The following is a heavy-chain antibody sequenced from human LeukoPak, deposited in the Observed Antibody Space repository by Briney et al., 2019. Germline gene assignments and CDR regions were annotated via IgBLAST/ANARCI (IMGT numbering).Heavy chain of an antibody. V-gene: IGHV4-59*01. CDR3: ARTLGGAFDY. CDR1: GGSISSYY. Sequence: PSETLSLTCTVSGGSISSYYWSWIRQPPGKGLEWIWYIYYSGSTNYNPSLKSRVTISVDTSKNQFSLKLSSVTAADTAVYYCARTLGGAFDYWGQGTLVTVSS. J-gene: IGHJ4*02. CDR2: IYYSGST. D-gene: IGHD1-26*01.